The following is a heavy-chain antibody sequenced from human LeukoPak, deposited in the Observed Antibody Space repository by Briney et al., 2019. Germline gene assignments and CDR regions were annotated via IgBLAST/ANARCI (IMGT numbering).Heavy chain of an antibody. J-gene: IGHJ5*02. CDR2: IKQDGSEK. V-gene: IGHV3-7*01. D-gene: IGHD3-22*01. CDR3: ARTVRGRYYDSSGYPDH. Sequence: PGGSLRLSCAASGFTFSSYWMGWVRQAPGKGLEWVANIKQDGSEKYYVDSVKGRFTISRDNAKNSLYLQMNSLRAEDTAVYYCARTVRGRYYDSSGYPDHWGQGTLVTVSS. CDR1: GFTFSSYW.